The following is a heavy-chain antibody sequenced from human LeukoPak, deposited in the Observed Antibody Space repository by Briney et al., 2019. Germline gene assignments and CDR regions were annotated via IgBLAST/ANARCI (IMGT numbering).Heavy chain of an antibody. CDR2: INPSGGST. J-gene: IGHJ4*02. V-gene: IGHV1-46*01. CDR3: ARVGIAVAGTTLTLYYFDY. CDR1: GYTFTSYY. Sequence: ASVNVSCKASGYTFTSYYMHWVRQAPGQGLEWMGIINPSGGSTSYAQKFQGRVTMTRDTSTSTVYMELSSLRSEDTAVYYCARVGIAVAGTTLTLYYFDYWGQGTLVTVSS. D-gene: IGHD6-19*01.